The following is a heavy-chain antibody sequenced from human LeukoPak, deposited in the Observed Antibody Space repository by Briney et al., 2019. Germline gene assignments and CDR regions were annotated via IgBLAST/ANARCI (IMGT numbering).Heavy chain of an antibody. CDR3: ANTWTSSSDY. CDR2: IRYDGSSE. Sequence: PGGSLRLSCTASGFSFSTYDMHWVRQAPDKGLEWVAFIRYDGSSENYADSVKGRFAISRDNSRNTLYLQMNSLKTEDTAVYYCANTWTSSSDYWGQGTLVTVSS. J-gene: IGHJ4*02. CDR1: GFSFSTYD. D-gene: IGHD3/OR15-3a*01. V-gene: IGHV3-30*02.